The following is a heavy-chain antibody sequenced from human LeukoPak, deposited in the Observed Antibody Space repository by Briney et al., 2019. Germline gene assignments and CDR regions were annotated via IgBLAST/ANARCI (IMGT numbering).Heavy chain of an antibody. CDR1: GGSISSYY. Sequence: SETLSLTCTVSGGSISSYYWSWIRQPPGKGLEWIGYIYYSGSTNYNPSLKSRVTISVDTSKNQFSLKLSSVTAADTAVYYCARRDTAMVTFDYWGQGTPVTASS. J-gene: IGHJ4*02. CDR3: ARRDTAMVTFDY. CDR2: IYYSGST. D-gene: IGHD5-18*01. V-gene: IGHV4-59*01.